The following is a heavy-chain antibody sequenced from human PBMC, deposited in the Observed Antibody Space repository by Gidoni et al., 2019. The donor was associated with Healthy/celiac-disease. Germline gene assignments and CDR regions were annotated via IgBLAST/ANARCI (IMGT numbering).Heavy chain of an antibody. CDR3: ARDLGYSYGYYFDY. V-gene: IGHV3-30-3*01. J-gene: IGHJ4*02. D-gene: IGHD5-18*01. CDR2: ISYDGSNK. CDR1: GFTFSSYA. Sequence: QVQLVESGGGVVQHGRSLRLSCAASGFTFSSYAMHWVRQAPGKGSEWGAVISYDGSNKYYADSVKGRFTISRDNSKNTLYLQMNSRRAEDTAVYYCARDLGYSYGYYFDYWGQGTLVTVSS.